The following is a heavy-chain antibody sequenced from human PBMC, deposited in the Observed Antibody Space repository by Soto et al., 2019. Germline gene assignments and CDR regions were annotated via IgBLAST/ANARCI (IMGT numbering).Heavy chain of an antibody. J-gene: IGHJ5*02. CDR2: ISWNSGSI. D-gene: IGHD2-2*02. CDR1: GFTFDDYA. CDR3: AKDTQYKLLYPYWFDT. Sequence: LRLSCAASGFTFDDYAMHWVRQAPGKGLEWVSGISWNSGSIGYADSVKGRFTISRDNAKNSLYLQMNSLRAEDTALYYCAKDTQYKLLYPYWFDTWGQGTLVPVSP. V-gene: IGHV3-9*01.